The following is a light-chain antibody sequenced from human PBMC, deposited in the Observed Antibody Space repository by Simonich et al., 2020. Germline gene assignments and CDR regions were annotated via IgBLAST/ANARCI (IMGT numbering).Light chain of an antibody. CDR1: QSLLHSDGKTY. Sequence: DIVMTQTPLSLSVTPGQPASISCKSSQSLLHSDGKTYLCWYLQKPGQSPQLLINEVSNRFSGVPDRFSGSGSGTDFTLKISRVEAEDVGVYYCMQSIQLPPRYTFGQGTKLEIK. V-gene: IGKV2D-29*02. CDR2: EVS. J-gene: IGKJ2*01. CDR3: MQSIQLPPRYT.